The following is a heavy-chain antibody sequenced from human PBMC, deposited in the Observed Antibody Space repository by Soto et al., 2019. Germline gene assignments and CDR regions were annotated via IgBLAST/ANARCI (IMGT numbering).Heavy chain of an antibody. CDR3: ASEVVVVVAATRRWFDP. CDR2: IYYSGST. CDR1: GGSFSSGDYY. V-gene: IGHV4-30-4*01. D-gene: IGHD2-15*01. J-gene: IGHJ5*02. Sequence: QVQLQESGPGLVKPSQTLSLTCTVSGGSFSSGDYYWSWIRQPPGKGLEWIGYIYYSGSTYYNPSLKSRLPISVDTSKNQFSLKLSSVTAADTAVYYCASEVVVVVAATRRWFDPWGQGTLVTVSS.